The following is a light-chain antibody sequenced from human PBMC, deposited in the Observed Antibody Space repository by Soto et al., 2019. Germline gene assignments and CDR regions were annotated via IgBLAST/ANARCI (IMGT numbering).Light chain of an antibody. Sequence: QSVLTQPPSGSAAPGQMVTISCSGSSSSIGNNYVSWYQQLPGTAPKLLIYENNKRPSGIPDRFSGSTSGTSATLGITGLQTGDEADYYCGTWDSSLSPGGVFGGGTKLTVL. J-gene: IGLJ3*02. CDR3: GTWDSSLSPGGV. CDR2: ENN. V-gene: IGLV1-51*02. CDR1: SSSIGNNY.